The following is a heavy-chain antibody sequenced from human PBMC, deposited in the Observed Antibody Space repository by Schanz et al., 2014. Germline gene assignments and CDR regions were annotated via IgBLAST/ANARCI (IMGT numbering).Heavy chain of an antibody. D-gene: IGHD5-12*01. CDR2: IIPIHGIV. CDR1: GYTFSDSY. J-gene: IGHJ3*02. Sequence: QEQLVQSGAEVRKPGASVKVSCKASGYTFSDSYVHWVRQAPGQGLEWMGRIIPIHGIVNYAQRFQDRVRITADKSTNTAYMKLSSLRSDDTAVYYCARGGGREDVFDIWGQGTILTVSS. V-gene: IGHV1-69*04. CDR3: ARGGGREDVFDI.